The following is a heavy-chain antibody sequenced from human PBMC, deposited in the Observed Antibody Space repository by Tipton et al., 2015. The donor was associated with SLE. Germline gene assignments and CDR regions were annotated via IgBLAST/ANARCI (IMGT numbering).Heavy chain of an antibody. V-gene: IGHV4-34*01. CDR3: SRRGGPCSGGSFCSGYFDF. CDR2: INHSGSA. J-gene: IGHJ4*02. D-gene: IGHD2-15*01. CDR1: GGAFSDYF. Sequence: TLSLTCAVYGGAFSDYFWTWIRQPPGKGLEWIGEINHSGSADYNPSLKSRVTISVDTSKNQFSLKVNSVTAADTAIYYCSRRGGPCSGGSFCSGYFDFWGQGTLVTVSS.